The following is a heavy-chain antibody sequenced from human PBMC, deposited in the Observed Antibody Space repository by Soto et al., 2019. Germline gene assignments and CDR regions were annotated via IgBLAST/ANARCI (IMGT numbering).Heavy chain of an antibody. V-gene: IGHV3-30*03. CDR2: ISYDGSNK. CDR3: ATRYYNYYDSSGYYYVLGPPVVSPLG. D-gene: IGHD3-22*01. Sequence: GGSLRLSCAASGFTFSSYGMHWVRQAPGKGLEWVAVISYDGSNKYYADSVKGRFTISRDNSKNTLYLQMNSLRAEDTAMYYCATRYYNYYDSSGYYYVLGPPVVSPLGWGQGTLVTVSS. J-gene: IGHJ4*02. CDR1: GFTFSSYG.